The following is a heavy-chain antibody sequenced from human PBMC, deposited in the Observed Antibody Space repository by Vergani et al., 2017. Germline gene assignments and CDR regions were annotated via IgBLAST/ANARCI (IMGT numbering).Heavy chain of an antibody. CDR1: GGTFSSNS. CDR3: ARGYPGTYYSYAMDV. V-gene: IGHV1-69*13. J-gene: IGHJ6*02. CDR2: IIPIFGTT. Sequence: QGQLAQSGAEVKKPGSSVKVSCKASGGTFSSNSISWVRQAPGQGLEWMGRIIPIFGTTSYAQKFQGRVKILADESTSTAYMELSSLRSEDTAVYYCARGYPGTYYSYAMDVWGQGTTVTVSS. D-gene: IGHD3-10*01.